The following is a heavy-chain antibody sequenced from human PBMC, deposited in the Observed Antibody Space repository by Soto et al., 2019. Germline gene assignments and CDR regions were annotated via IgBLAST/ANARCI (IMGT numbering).Heavy chain of an antibody. J-gene: IGHJ4*02. CDR3: ARVVGSSGDYFDD. V-gene: IGHV4-34*01. CDR1: VGSFSGHY. CDR2: INHSGST. Sequence: PSETLSLTCAVYVGSFSGHYWSWIRQPPGKGLEWIGEINHSGSTNYNPSLKSRVTISVDTSKNQFSLKLSSVTAADTAVYYCARVVGSSGDYFDDWGQGTLVIVSS. D-gene: IGHD3-10*01.